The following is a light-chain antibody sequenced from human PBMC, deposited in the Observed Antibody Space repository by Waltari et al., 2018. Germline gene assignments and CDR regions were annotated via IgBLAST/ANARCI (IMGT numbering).Light chain of an antibody. J-gene: IGLJ2*01. CDR2: RNN. CDR1: SSNIGSNY. CDR3: AAWDDSLSGRGV. V-gene: IGLV1-47*01. Sequence: QSVLTQPPSASGTPGQRVTISCSGSSSNIGSNYVYWYQQLPGTAPNLLIYRNNQRPSGVPDRFSGSKSGTSASLAISGLRSEDEADYYCAAWDDSLSGRGVFGGGTKLTVL.